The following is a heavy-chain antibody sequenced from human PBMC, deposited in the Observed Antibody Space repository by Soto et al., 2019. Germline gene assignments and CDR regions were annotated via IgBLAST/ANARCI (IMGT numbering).Heavy chain of an antibody. CDR2: THPGDSET. D-gene: IGHD1-26*01. J-gene: IGHJ6*01. CDR3: ARQGRDGHNKGDGMDV. Sequence: PGESLKISCKGSGDSFNTYWIAWVRQMPGKGLEWMGITHPGDSETRYSPSFEGQVTISADKSISTAYLQWSSLKASDTAMYYCARQGRDGHNKGDGMDVWGQGSTVTV. V-gene: IGHV5-51*01. CDR1: GDSFNTYW.